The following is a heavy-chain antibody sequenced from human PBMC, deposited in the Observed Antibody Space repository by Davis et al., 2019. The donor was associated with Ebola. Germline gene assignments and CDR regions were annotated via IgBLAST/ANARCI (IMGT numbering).Heavy chain of an antibody. J-gene: IGHJ4*02. D-gene: IGHD2-15*01. V-gene: IGHV3-73*01. CDR1: GFTFSGSA. Sequence: GESLKIPCAASGFTFSGSAMHWVRQASGKGLEWVGRIRSKANSYATAYAASVKGRFTISRDDSKNTAYLQMNSLKTEDTAVYYCSVPGGSGDYWGQGTLVTVSS. CDR2: IRSKANSYAT. CDR3: SVPGGSGDY.